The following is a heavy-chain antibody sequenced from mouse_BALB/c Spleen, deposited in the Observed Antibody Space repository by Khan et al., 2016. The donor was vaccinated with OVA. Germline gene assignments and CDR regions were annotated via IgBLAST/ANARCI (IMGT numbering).Heavy chain of an antibody. Sequence: VQLQQSGAELAKPGASVKMSCKASGYTFINYWILWVKQRPGQGLEWIGYINPSTGSTEYNQNFKDKATLNDVKSSRTAYMELSSLTYKDSAVYYGAWRVLRRDFDYWGQGTTLTVSS. V-gene: IGHV1-7*01. CDR1: GYTFINYW. D-gene: IGHD1-1*01. CDR3: AWRVLRRDFDY. J-gene: IGHJ2*01. CDR2: INPSTGST.